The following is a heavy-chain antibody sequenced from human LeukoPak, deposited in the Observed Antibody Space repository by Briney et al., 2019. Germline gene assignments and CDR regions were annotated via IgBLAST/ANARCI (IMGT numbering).Heavy chain of an antibody. J-gene: IGHJ4*02. V-gene: IGHV4-59*01. CDR1: GGSISSYY. Sequence: PSETLPLTCTVSGGSISSYYWSWIRQPPGKGLEWIGYIYYSGSTNYNPSLKSRVTISVDTSKNQFSLKLSSVTAADTAVYYCARGGPGDLVDYWGQGTLVTVSS. D-gene: IGHD2-21*02. CDR2: IYYSGST. CDR3: ARGGPGDLVDY.